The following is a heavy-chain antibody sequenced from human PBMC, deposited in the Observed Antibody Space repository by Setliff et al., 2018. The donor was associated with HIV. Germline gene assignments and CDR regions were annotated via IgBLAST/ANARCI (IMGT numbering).Heavy chain of an antibody. Sequence: KTSETLSLTCTVSGYSISSGYYWGWIRQPPGKGLEWIASIYHSGSTYYNPSLKSRVTISVDTSKNQFSLKLSSVTAADTAVYYCARVNGEPYYFDYWGQGTLVTVSS. D-gene: IGHD2-8*01. CDR2: IYHSGST. CDR1: GYSISSGYY. J-gene: IGHJ4*02. CDR3: ARVNGEPYYFDY. V-gene: IGHV4-38-2*02.